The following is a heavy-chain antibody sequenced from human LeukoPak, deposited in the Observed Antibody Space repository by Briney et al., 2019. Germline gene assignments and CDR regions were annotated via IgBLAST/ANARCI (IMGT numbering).Heavy chain of an antibody. D-gene: IGHD3-10*01. CDR2: IYYSGST. Sequence: SETLSLTCTVSGGSISSSSYYWGWIRQPPGKGLEWIGSIYYSGSTYYNPSLKSRVTISVDTSKNQFSLKLSSVTAADTAVYYCAYHYYGSGSYSRTYYFDYWGQGTLVTVSS. CDR3: AYHYYGSGSYSRTYYFDY. V-gene: IGHV4-39*07. J-gene: IGHJ4*02. CDR1: GGSISSSSYY.